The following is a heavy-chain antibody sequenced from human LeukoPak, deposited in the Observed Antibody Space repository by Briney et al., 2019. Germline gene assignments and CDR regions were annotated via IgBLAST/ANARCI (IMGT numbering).Heavy chain of an antibody. CDR3: ARVGDYGGNPAPYDAFDI. D-gene: IGHD4-23*01. Sequence: SETLSLTCTVSGGSISSYYWSWIRQPPGKGLEWIGYIYYSGSTNYNPSPKSRVTISVDTSKYQFSLKLSSGTAADTAVYYCARVGDYGGNPAPYDAFDIWGQGTMVTVSS. CDR2: IYYSGST. CDR1: GGSISSYY. V-gene: IGHV4-59*01. J-gene: IGHJ3*02.